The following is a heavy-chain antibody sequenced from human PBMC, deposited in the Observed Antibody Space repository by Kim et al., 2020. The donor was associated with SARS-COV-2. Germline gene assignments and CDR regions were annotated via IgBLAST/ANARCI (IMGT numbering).Heavy chain of an antibody. V-gene: IGHV1-3*01. CDR3: ARSSSGGNWFDP. J-gene: IGHJ5*02. D-gene: IGHD6-13*01. Sequence: KYSPKFQGRVTITRGTSASTAYVEVSSLRSEDTAVYCCARSSSGGNWFDPWGQGTLVTVSS.